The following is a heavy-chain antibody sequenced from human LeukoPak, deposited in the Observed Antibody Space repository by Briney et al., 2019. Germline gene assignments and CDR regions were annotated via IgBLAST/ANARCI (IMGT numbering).Heavy chain of an antibody. D-gene: IGHD6-13*01. Sequence: SGGSLRLSCSASGLPFSNYAMHWVRQAPGKGLEYVSAISSSGGSTYYADSVKGRFTISRDNSKNTLYLQMSSLRAEDTAVYYCVKSIAAAGTVDYWAQGTLVTVSS. CDR2: ISSSGGST. CDR1: GLPFSNYA. CDR3: VKSIAAAGTVDY. V-gene: IGHV3-64D*06. J-gene: IGHJ4*02.